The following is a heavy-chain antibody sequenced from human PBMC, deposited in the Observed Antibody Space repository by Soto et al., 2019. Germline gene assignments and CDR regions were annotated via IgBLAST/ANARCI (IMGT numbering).Heavy chain of an antibody. V-gene: IGHV3-9*01. CDR1: GFTFDDYA. Sequence: GGSLRLSCAASGFTFDDYAMHWVRQAPGKGLEWVSGISWNSDNIVYADSVKGRFTISRDNAKNSLYLQMNSLRAEDTALYYCAKDLYSNYGDGFDIWGQGTMVTVSS. CDR2: ISWNSDNI. CDR3: AKDLYSNYGDGFDI. D-gene: IGHD4-4*01. J-gene: IGHJ3*02.